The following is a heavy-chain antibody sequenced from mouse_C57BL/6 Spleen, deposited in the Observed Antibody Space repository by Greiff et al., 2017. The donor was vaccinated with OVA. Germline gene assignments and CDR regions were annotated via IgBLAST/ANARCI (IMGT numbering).Heavy chain of an antibody. Sequence: VQLQQSGAELARPGASVKLSCKASGYTFTSYGISWVKQRTGQGLEWIGEIYPRSGNTYYNEKFKGKATLTADKSSSTAYMELRSLTSEDSAVYFCAREGLRYGYWGQGTTLTVSS. CDR1: GYTFTSYG. CDR2: IYPRSGNT. V-gene: IGHV1-81*01. CDR3: AREGLRYGY. D-gene: IGHD1-1*01. J-gene: IGHJ2*01.